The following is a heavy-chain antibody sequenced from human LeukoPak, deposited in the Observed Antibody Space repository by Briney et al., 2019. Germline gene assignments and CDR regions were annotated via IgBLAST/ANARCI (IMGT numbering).Heavy chain of an antibody. CDR2: IKQDGSEK. V-gene: IGHV3-7*01. CDR1: GFTFSSYW. CDR3: ARDQSTRFYYYYYYMDV. D-gene: IGHD2/OR15-2a*01. J-gene: IGHJ6*03. Sequence: GGSLRLSCAASGFTFSSYWMSWVRQAPGKGLEWVANIKQDGSEKYYVDSVKGRFTISRGNAKNSLYLQMNSLRAEDTAVYYCARDQSTRFYYYYYYMDVWGKGTTVTVSS.